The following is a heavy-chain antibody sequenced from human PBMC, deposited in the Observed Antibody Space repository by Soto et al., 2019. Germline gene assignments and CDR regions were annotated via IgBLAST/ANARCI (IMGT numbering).Heavy chain of an antibody. CDR2: INPDSGAT. V-gene: IGHV1-2*02. CDR3: ARGVYGTGGFPSPYFDY. J-gene: IGHJ4*02. Sequence: HEHLVQSGAEVKRPGASLKVSCKASGYSFTGYYIHWVRQAPGQGLEWMGWINPDSGATNYAQNFQGRVTLTSDTSISTASMDLTSLTSADTAVYYCARGVYGTGGFPSPYFDYWGQGTLVIVSS. CDR1: GYSFTGYY. D-gene: IGHD2-8*02.